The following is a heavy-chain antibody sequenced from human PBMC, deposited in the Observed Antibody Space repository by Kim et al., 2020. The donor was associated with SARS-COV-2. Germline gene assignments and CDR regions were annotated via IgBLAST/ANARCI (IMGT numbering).Heavy chain of an antibody. Sequence: GESLKISCKGSGYSFTSYWISWVRQMPGKGLEWMGRIDPSDSYTNYSPSFQGHVTISADKSISTAYLQWSSLKASDTAMYYCARQGAGSSWSPYYYYGMDVWGQGTTVTVSS. CDR2: IDPSDSYT. CDR1: GYSFTSYW. CDR3: ARQGAGSSWSPYYYYGMDV. D-gene: IGHD6-13*01. V-gene: IGHV5-10-1*01. J-gene: IGHJ6*02.